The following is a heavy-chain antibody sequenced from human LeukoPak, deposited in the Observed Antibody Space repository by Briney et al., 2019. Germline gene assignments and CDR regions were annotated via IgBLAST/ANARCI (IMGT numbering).Heavy chain of an antibody. CDR3: ASPYCSSTSCYDR. V-gene: IGHV1-69*02. CDR1: GGTFSSYT. J-gene: IGHJ4*02. CDR2: IIPILGIA. Sequence: SVKVSCKASGGTFSSYTISWVRQAPGQGLEWMGRIIPILGIANYAQKFQGRVTITADKSTSTAYMELSSLRSEDTAVYYCASPYCSSTSCYDRWGQGTLVTVSS. D-gene: IGHD2-2*01.